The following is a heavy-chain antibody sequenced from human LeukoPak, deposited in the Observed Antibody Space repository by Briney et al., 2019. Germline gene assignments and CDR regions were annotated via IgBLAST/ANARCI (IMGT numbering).Heavy chain of an antibody. V-gene: IGHV3-21*04. CDR2: IFVSSSHT. Sequence: GGSLRLSCAVSGFIFRDNAMNWVRQAPGKGLEWVSSIFVSSSHTYYADSVKGRFTISRDNAKNSLYLQMNSLRAEDTALYYCAKDKMATITGVFDYWGQGTLVTVSS. D-gene: IGHD5-24*01. CDR1: GFIFRDNA. CDR3: AKDKMATITGVFDY. J-gene: IGHJ4*02.